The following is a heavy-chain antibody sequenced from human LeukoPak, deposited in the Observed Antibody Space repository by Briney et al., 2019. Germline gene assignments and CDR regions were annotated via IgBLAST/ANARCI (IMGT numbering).Heavy chain of an antibody. CDR3: AKVAGNIYYFDY. J-gene: IGHJ4*02. CDR2: ISYNGGKI. CDR1: GFSLSIYG. Sequence: PGGSLRLSCAASGFSLSIYGMQWVRQAPDKGLEWVTYISYNGGKIHYSDSVKGRFTISRDNSKNTLYLQMNSLRAEDTAVYYCAKVAGNIYYFDYWGQGALVTVSS. D-gene: IGHD4-23*01. V-gene: IGHV3-30*02.